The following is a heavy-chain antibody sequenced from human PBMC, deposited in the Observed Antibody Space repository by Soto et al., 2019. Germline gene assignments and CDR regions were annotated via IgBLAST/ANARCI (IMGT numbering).Heavy chain of an antibody. Sequence: QVQLQESGPGLVKPSETLSLTCTVSGGSISTYYWNWIRQSAGKGLEWIGRVYISGSTNYHPSLKSRVAMSVDQSNNQFSLKVTSVTAADTAVYYCARGGRDGFDIWGQGTMVTVSS. V-gene: IGHV4-4*07. CDR1: GGSISTYY. CDR3: ARGGRDGFDI. J-gene: IGHJ3*02. CDR2: VYISGST.